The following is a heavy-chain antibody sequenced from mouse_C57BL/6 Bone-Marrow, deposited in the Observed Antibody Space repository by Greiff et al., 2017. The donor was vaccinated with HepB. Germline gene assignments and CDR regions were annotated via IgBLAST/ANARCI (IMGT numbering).Heavy chain of an antibody. CDR1: GYTFTSYW. V-gene: IGHV1-59*01. CDR3: ARERGDGYYFYYAMDY. J-gene: IGHJ4*01. Sequence: QVQLQQPGAELVRPGTSVKLSCKASGYTFTSYWMHWVKQRPGQGLEWIGVIDPSDSYTNYNQKFKGKATLTVDTSSSTAYMQLSSLTSEDSAVYYCARERGDGYYFYYAMDYWGQGTSVTVSS. CDR2: IDPSDSYT. D-gene: IGHD2-3*01.